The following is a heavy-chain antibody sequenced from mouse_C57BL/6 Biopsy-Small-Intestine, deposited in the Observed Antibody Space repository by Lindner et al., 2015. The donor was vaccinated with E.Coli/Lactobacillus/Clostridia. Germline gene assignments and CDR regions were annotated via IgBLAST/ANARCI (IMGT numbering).Heavy chain of an antibody. CDR3: AGVGYDFDY. V-gene: IGHV1-22*01. J-gene: IGHJ2*01. Sequence: VQLQESGAELMKPGASVKISCKASGYAFSSYWMNWVKQRPGHGLEWIGEINPSTGGTTYNLKFKGKATLTVNKSSSTAYMELRSLTSEDSAVYYCAGVGYDFDYWGQGTTLTVSS. D-gene: IGHD2-2*01. CDR1: GYAFSSYW. CDR2: INPSTGGT.